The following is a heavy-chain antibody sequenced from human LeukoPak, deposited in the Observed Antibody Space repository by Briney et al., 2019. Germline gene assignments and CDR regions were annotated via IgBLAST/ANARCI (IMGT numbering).Heavy chain of an antibody. Sequence: GGSLRLSCAASGFTFSTYAMHWVRQAPGKGLEWVAVISYDGSNEYYADSVEGRFTISRDNAKNSLYLQMNTLRAEDTAVYYCARDFYDTSGYYYDYWGQGTLVTVSS. CDR1: GFTFSTYA. V-gene: IGHV3-30*04. CDR3: ARDFYDTSGYYYDY. CDR2: ISYDGSNE. D-gene: IGHD3-22*01. J-gene: IGHJ4*02.